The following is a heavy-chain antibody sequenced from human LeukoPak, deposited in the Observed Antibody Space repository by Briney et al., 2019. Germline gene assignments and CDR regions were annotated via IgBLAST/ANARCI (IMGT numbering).Heavy chain of an antibody. J-gene: IGHJ4*02. CDR2: IRGSNGDT. V-gene: IGHV1-18*01. CDR1: GGTFSSYA. CDR3: VRDVGYGDYGPDC. D-gene: IGHD4-17*01. Sequence: AASVKVSCKASGGTFSSYAISWVRQAPGQGLEWMGWIRGSNGDTNYAQNLQGRVTVTTDTPTSTAYIELRSLRSDDTAVYYCVRDVGYGDYGPDCWGQGTLVTVSS.